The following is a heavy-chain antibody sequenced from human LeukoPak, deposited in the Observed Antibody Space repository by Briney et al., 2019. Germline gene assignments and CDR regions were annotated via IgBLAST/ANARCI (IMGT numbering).Heavy chain of an antibody. Sequence: SETLSLTCAVSGGSISSSNWWSWVRQPPGKGLEWIGEIYHSGSTNYNPSLKSRVTISVDKSKNQFSLKLSSVTAADTAVYYCARVRQILPSYYGSGSYVDYWGQGTLVTVSS. D-gene: IGHD3-10*01. CDR1: GGSISSSNW. V-gene: IGHV4-4*02. J-gene: IGHJ4*02. CDR2: IYHSGST. CDR3: ARVRQILPSYYGSGSYVDY.